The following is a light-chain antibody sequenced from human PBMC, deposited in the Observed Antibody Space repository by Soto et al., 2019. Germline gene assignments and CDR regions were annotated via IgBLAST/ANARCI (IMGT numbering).Light chain of an antibody. CDR3: SSYTSSTTLYV. CDR1: SSDFGGYNY. J-gene: IGLJ1*01. CDR2: DVS. Sequence: QSALTQPASVSGSPGQSITISCTGTSSDFGGYNYVSWYQQHPGKAPKLMIYDVSIRPSGVSHRFSGSKSGNTASLTISGLLAEDEADYYCSSYTSSTTLYVFGTGTKVTVL. V-gene: IGLV2-14*01.